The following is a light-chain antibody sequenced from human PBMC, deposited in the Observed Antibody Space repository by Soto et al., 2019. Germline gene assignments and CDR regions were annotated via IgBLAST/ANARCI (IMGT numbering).Light chain of an antibody. CDR3: SSYAGSNNFV. J-gene: IGLJ1*01. V-gene: IGLV2-8*01. CDR1: SSDIGAYIY. CDR2: EVS. Sequence: QSVLTQPPSASGSPRQSVTISCTGTSSDIGAYIYVSWYQQHPGKAPKLMISEVSRRPSGVPERFSGSKSGNTASLTVSGLQADDEAHYYCSSYAGSNNFVFGTGTKVTVL.